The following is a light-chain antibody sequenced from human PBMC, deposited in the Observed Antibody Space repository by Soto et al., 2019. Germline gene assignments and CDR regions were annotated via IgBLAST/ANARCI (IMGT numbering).Light chain of an antibody. Sequence: EIVLTQSPGTLSLSPGEGATLSCRASQSISSNFLAWYQQKRGQAPRLLIHGASNRATGIPDRFSGSGSGTDFTLTITRLETEDFAVYYCQKYGGSPRTFGQGTKVEVK. J-gene: IGKJ1*01. CDR2: GAS. CDR3: QKYGGSPRT. CDR1: QSISSNF. V-gene: IGKV3-20*01.